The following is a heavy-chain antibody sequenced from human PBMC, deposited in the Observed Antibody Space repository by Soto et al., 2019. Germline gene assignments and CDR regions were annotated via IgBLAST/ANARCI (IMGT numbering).Heavy chain of an antibody. V-gene: IGHV3-21*01. CDR2: ISSSSSYI. D-gene: IGHD6-13*01. CDR3: ARGTIAAARDY. Sequence: GGSLRLSCVASGFTFSTYSMNWVRQAPGKGLEWVSSISSSSSYIYYAESVKGRFTISRDNAENTLYLQMNSLRAEDTAVYYCARGTIAAARDYWGRGTLVTVSS. J-gene: IGHJ4*02. CDR1: GFTFSTYS.